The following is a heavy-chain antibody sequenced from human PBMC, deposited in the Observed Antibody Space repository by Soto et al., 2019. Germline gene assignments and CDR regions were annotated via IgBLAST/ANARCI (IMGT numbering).Heavy chain of an antibody. CDR1: GGSFSGYY. V-gene: IGHV4-34*01. Sequence: SETLSLTCAVYGGSFSGYYWSWIRQPPGKGLEWIGEINHSGSTNYNPSLKSRVTISVDTSKNQFSLKLSSVTAADTAVYYCARRGAGTGFDYWGQGTLVTVSS. CDR2: INHSGST. J-gene: IGHJ4*02. CDR3: ARRGAGTGFDY. D-gene: IGHD1-1*01.